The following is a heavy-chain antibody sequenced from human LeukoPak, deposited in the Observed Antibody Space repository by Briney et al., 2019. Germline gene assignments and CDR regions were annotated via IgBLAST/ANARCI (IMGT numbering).Heavy chain of an antibody. V-gene: IGHV3-23*01. Sequence: GGSLRLSCAASGFTFSSYAMTWVRQAPGKGLEWVSTISGSSDSTYYADSVKGRFTISRDNSKNTLYLQMSSLRAEDTAVYYCTKDRANDVLEYFQYWGQGTLATVSS. J-gene: IGHJ1*01. CDR3: TKDRANDVLEYFQY. D-gene: IGHD2-8*01. CDR1: GFTFSSYA. CDR2: ISGSSDST.